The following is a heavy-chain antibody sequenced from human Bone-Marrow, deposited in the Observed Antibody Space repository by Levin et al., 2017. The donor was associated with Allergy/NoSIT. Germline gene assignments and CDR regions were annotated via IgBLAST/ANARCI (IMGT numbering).Heavy chain of an antibody. V-gene: IGHV3-33*01. CDR2: IWYDESKK. CDR1: DFKFSSYV. D-gene: IGHD6-13*01. Sequence: PGGSLRLSCAVSDFKFSSYVMHWVRQAPGKGLEWVAIIWYDESKKHYADSVKGRFTISRDIFKKTLYLEMNSLRSEDTAVYFCARGISWYFGVLDLWGQGTAVTVSS. CDR3: ARGISWYFGVLDL. J-gene: IGHJ3*01.